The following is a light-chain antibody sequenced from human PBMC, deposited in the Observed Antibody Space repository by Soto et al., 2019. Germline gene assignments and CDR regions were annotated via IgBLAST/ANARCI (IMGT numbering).Light chain of an antibody. CDR3: MKALHTHRT. J-gene: IGKJ1*01. CDR1: QSLLHSNGNHY. Sequence: DIVMTQSPLSLSFTPGEPASISCRSSQSLLHSNGNHYLEWYFQKPGQSPRLLIYLASIRASGVPDRFSGSGSGTDFTLKISRVEAEDVGVYYCMKALHTHRTFGQGTKVDIK. CDR2: LAS. V-gene: IGKV2-28*01.